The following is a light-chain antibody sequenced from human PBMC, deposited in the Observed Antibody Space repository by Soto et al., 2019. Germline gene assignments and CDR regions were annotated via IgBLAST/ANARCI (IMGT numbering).Light chain of an antibody. CDR1: QEISNY. Sequence: DIQMTTSPSSLCASVGDRVTITCQASQEISNYLNWYQQKPGKAPKLLIYDASNLETGVPSRFSGSGSGTDFTFTISSLQPEDIAAYYCQQYDNLPLTFGGGTKVEIK. J-gene: IGKJ4*01. V-gene: IGKV1-33*01. CDR2: DAS. CDR3: QQYDNLPLT.